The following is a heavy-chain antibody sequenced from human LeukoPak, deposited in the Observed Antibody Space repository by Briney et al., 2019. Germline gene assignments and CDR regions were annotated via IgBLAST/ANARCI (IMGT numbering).Heavy chain of an antibody. CDR2: ISGGGGST. CDR3: TRSPSLGGSYWGFDY. Sequence: PGGSLRLSCAASGFIFSTYDMSWVRQGPGQGLEWVSGISGGGGSTYYADSVKGRFTVSRDNAKNTVYLQMNSLRADDTAVYYCTRSPSLGGSYWGFDYWGQGALVTVSS. CDR1: GFIFSTYD. V-gene: IGHV3-23*01. D-gene: IGHD1-26*01. J-gene: IGHJ4*02.